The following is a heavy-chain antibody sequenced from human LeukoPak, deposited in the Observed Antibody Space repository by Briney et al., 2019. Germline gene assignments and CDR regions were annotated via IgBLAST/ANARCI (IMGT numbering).Heavy chain of an antibody. CDR1: GGSFSGYY. CDR2: INHSGST. CDR3: ASRRRWARPGVPAATYYYYGMDV. Sequence: SETLSLTCAAYGGSFSGYYWSWIRQPPGKGLEWIGEINHSGSTNYNPSLKSRVTISVDTSKNQFSLKLSSVTAADTAVYYCASRRRWARPGVPAATYYYYGMDVWGKGTTVTVSS. V-gene: IGHV4-34*01. J-gene: IGHJ6*04. D-gene: IGHD2-2*01.